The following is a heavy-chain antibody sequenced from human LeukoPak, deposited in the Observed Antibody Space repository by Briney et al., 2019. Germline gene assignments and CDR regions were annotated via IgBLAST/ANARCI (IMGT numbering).Heavy chain of an antibody. V-gene: IGHV3-23*01. Sequence: GGSLRLSCAASGFTFSSYVMSWVRQAPGKGLEWVSAISGSGGSTYYADSVKGRFTISRDNSKNTLYLQMNSLRAEDTAVYYCANLPIQLWPRGDYYFDYWGQGTLVTVSS. J-gene: IGHJ4*02. CDR3: ANLPIQLWPRGDYYFDY. CDR1: GFTFSSYV. CDR2: ISGSGGST. D-gene: IGHD5-18*01.